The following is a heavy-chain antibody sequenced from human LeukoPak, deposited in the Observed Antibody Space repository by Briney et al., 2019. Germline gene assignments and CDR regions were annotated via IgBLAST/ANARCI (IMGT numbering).Heavy chain of an antibody. CDR2: IIPILGIA. CDR1: GGTFSSYT. D-gene: IGHD4-23*01. CDR3: ARESSGPLTVVSFDY. Sequence: ASVKVSCKASGGTFSSYTISWVRQAPGQGLEWMGRIIPILGIANYAQKFQGRVTITADKSTSTAYMELSSLRSEDTAVYYCARESSGPLTVVSFDYWGQGTLVTVSS. V-gene: IGHV1-69*04. J-gene: IGHJ4*02.